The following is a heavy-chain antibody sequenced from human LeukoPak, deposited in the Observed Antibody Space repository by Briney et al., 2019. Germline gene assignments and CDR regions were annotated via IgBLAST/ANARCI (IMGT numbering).Heavy chain of an antibody. CDR3: ATEGEYYDFWSGYSRHAFDI. D-gene: IGHD3-3*01. CDR2: IIPIFGTA. CDR1: GGTFSSYA. J-gene: IGHJ3*02. V-gene: IGHV1-69*13. Sequence: ASVKVSCKASGGTFSSYAISWVRQAPGQGLEWMGGIIPIFGTANYAQKFQGRVTITADESTSTAYMELSSLRSEDTAVYYCATEGEYYDFWSGYSRHAFDIWGQGTMVTVSS.